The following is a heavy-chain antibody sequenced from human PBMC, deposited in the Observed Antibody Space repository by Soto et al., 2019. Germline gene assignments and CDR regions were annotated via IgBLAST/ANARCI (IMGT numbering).Heavy chain of an antibody. D-gene: IGHD3-16*01. J-gene: IGHJ3*02. CDR1: GFSLSTSGVG. V-gene: IGHV2-5*02. Sequence: QITLKESGPTLVKPTQTLTLTCTFSGFSLSTSGVGVGWIRQPPGKALEWLGLIYWDDDKRYRPSLKSRLTTPKDTPKTRWVLKRTNRDPVDTPTYYWAQRVGLSTFGRVAFDIGGKGKKVPVSS. CDR2: IYWDDDK. CDR3: AQRVGLSTFGRVAFDI.